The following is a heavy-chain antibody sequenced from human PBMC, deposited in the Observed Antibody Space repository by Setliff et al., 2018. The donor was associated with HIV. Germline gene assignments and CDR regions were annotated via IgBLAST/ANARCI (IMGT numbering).Heavy chain of an antibody. J-gene: IGHJ4*02. CDR2: IYHSGST. V-gene: IGHV4-39*07. CDR3: ASLEPYSSSWLLDS. D-gene: IGHD6-13*01. Sequence: PSETLSLTCTVSGGSISSSSYYWGWIRQPPGKGLEWIGSIYHSGSTYYNPSLKSRVTISVDTSKNQFSLKLSSVTAADTAVYYCASLEPYSSSWLLDSWGQGTLVTVSS. CDR1: GGSISSSSYY.